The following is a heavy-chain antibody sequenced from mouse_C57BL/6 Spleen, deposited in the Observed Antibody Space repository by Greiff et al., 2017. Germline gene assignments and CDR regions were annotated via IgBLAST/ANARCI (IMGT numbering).Heavy chain of an antibody. CDR3: ARGIDGSSYFDY. J-gene: IGHJ2*01. V-gene: IGHV1-55*01. CDR2: IYPGSGST. D-gene: IGHD1-1*01. CDR1: GYTFTSYW. Sequence: VQLQQPGAELVKPGASVKMSCKASGYTFTSYWITWVKQRPGQGLEWIGDIYPGSGSTNYNEKFKSKATLTVDTSSSTAYMQLSSLTSEDSAVYYCARGIDGSSYFDYWGQGTTPTVSS.